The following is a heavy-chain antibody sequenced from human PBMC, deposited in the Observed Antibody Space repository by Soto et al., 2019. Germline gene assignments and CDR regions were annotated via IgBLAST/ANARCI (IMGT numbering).Heavy chain of an antibody. CDR3: PTDQSWHDLVWCFDP. CDR2: IYPGGVNI. V-gene: IGHV1-46*03. Sequence: ASVKVSCKAIGYSFTSHYMHWARQAPGQGLEWMGTIYPGGVNIGYAQKFKGRVTMTKDTSTSTVYMELNSLTSEDTAVYYCPTDQSWHDLVWCFDPWGQGTLVTVSS. CDR1: GYSFTSHY. J-gene: IGHJ5*02. D-gene: IGHD1-1*01.